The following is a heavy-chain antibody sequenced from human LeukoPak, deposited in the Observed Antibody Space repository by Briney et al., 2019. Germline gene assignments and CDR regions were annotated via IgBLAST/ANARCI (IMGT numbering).Heavy chain of an antibody. Sequence: GGSLRLSCAASGFTFDDYGMSWVRQAPGKGLEWVSGINWNGGSTGYADSVKGRFTISRDNAKNSLYLQMNSLRAEDTALYYCARVRRDTKYCDFWSGYYGTYYYYYMDVWGKGTTVTVSS. CDR3: ARVRRDTKYCDFWSGYYGTYYYYYMDV. J-gene: IGHJ6*03. V-gene: IGHV3-20*04. CDR1: GFTFDDYG. D-gene: IGHD3-3*01. CDR2: INWNGGST.